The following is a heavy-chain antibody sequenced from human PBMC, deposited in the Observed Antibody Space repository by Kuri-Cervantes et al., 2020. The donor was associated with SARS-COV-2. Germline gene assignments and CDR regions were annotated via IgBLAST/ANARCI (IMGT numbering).Heavy chain of an antibody. CDR2: ISYDGSNK. J-gene: IGHJ3*02. CDR3: AREGIAVADAFDI. D-gene: IGHD6-19*01. Sequence: GESLKISCAASGFTFSSYAMHWVRQAPGKGLEWVAVISYDGSNKYYADSVKGRFTISRDNSKNTLYLQMNSLRAEDTAVYYCAREGIAVADAFDIWGQGAMVTVSS. V-gene: IGHV3-30-3*01. CDR1: GFTFSSYA.